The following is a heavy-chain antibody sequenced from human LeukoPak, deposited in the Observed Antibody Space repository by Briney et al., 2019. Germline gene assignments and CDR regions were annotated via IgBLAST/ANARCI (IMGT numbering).Heavy chain of an antibody. Sequence: SETLSLTCGVSGYSISSGYQWAWIRQSPGKGLEWIGSIYRSGSAHYNPSLKSRVTISVETSKNQFSLNMYSVTAADTAVYYCARDPRWLTPDCTSTSCYENYFDPWGQGTLVTVSS. J-gene: IGHJ5*02. D-gene: IGHD2-2*01. CDR1: GYSISSGYQ. CDR2: IYRSGSA. CDR3: ARDPRWLTPDCTSTSCYENYFDP. V-gene: IGHV4-38-2*02.